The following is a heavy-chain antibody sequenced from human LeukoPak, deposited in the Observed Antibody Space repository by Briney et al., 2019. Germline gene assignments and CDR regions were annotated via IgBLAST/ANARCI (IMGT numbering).Heavy chain of an antibody. Sequence: SETLSLTCTVSGGSISSYFWSWIRQPPGKGLEWIGYIYYSGSTNYNPSLKSRVTISVDTSKNQFSLNLTSVTAADTAVYYCARVLDMALYAFDIWGQGTSVIVSS. CDR2: IYYSGST. CDR1: GGSISSYF. D-gene: IGHD5-24*01. CDR3: ARVLDMALYAFDI. V-gene: IGHV4-59*12. J-gene: IGHJ3*02.